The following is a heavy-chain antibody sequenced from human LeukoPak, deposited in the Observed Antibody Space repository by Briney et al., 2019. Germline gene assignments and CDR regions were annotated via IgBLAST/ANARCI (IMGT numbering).Heavy chain of an antibody. CDR2: ISSSSSYI. V-gene: IGHV3-21*01. J-gene: IGHJ4*02. CDR1: GFTFSSYG. CDR3: ARDYHDFWSGYPLDY. Sequence: GGSLRLSWAASGFTFSSYGMHWVRQAPGKGLEWVSSISSSSSYIYYADSVKGRFTISRDNAKNSLYLQMNSLRAEDTAVYYCARDYHDFWSGYPLDYWGQGTLVTVSS. D-gene: IGHD3-3*01.